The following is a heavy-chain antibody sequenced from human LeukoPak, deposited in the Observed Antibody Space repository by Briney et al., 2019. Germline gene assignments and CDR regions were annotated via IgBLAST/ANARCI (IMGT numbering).Heavy chain of an antibody. D-gene: IGHD4-17*01. J-gene: IGHJ3*02. Sequence: GGSLRLSCAASGFTFSSYEMNWVRQAPGKGLEWVLYISSSGSTIYYADSVKGRFTISRDNAKNSLYLQMNSLRAEDTAVYYCARGALDYGDYPSPAFDIWGQGTMVTVSS. CDR3: ARGALDYGDYPSPAFDI. CDR2: ISSSGSTI. CDR1: GFTFSSYE. V-gene: IGHV3-48*03.